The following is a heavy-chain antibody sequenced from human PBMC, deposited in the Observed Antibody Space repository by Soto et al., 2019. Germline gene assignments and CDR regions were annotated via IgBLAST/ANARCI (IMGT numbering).Heavy chain of an antibody. V-gene: IGHV1-2*02. Sequence: GASVKASCKASGYTFTGYYMHWVRQAHGQGLEWMGWLNPNSGGTNYAQKFQGRVTMTRDTSISTAYMELSRLRSDDTAVYYCARDFFGGYYYDSSGPGDAFDIWAQGTMVTVS. CDR3: ARDFFGGYYYDSSGPGDAFDI. CDR2: LNPNSGGT. J-gene: IGHJ3*02. CDR1: GYTFTGYY. D-gene: IGHD3-22*01.